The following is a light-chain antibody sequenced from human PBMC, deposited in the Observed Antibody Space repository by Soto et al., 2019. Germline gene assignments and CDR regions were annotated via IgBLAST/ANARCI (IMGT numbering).Light chain of an antibody. CDR3: SSYAGANNFV. V-gene: IGLV2-8*01. CDR1: ISDVGGYNY. Sequence: QSVLTQPPSSSGSPGQSVTISCTGTISDVGGYNYVSWYQQHPGTAPKLMIYGVTKRPSGVPDRFSGSKSGNTASLTVSGLQAEDEADYYCSSYAGANNFVFGTGTKVTVL. J-gene: IGLJ1*01. CDR2: GVT.